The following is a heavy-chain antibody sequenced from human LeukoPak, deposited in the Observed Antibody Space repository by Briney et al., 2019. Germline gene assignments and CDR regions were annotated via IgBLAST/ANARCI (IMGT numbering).Heavy chain of an antibody. CDR3: ARVSNWYSPFDS. D-gene: IGHD6-13*01. V-gene: IGHV3-30-3*01. CDR2: ISYDGSNK. J-gene: IGHJ4*02. Sequence: GGSLRLSCAASGFTFSNYAMHWVRQAPGKGLEWVTVISYDGSNKHYADSVRGRFTLSRDNSKNTLYLQMNSLRTEDTAVYYCARVSNWYSPFDSWGQGTLVTVSS. CDR1: GFTFSNYA.